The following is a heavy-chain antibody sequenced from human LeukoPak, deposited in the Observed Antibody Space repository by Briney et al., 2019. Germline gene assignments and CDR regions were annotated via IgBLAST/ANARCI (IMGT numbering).Heavy chain of an antibody. Sequence: HSETLSLTRAVSRFSISSGYYWGWIRQPPGKGLEWIGSIYHSGSTYYNPSLKSRVTISVDTSKNQFSLKMSSVTAADTAVYYCARSGAVAGLDAFDIWGQGTMVTVSS. CDR2: IYHSGST. CDR3: ARSGAVAGLDAFDI. D-gene: IGHD6-19*01. V-gene: IGHV4-38-2*01. CDR1: RFSISSGYY. J-gene: IGHJ3*02.